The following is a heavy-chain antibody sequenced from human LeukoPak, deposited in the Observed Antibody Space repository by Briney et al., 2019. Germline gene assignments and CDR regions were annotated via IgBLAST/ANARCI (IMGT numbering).Heavy chain of an antibody. V-gene: IGHV3-21*01. D-gene: IGHD1-26*01. J-gene: IGHJ4*02. CDR1: GFTFSSYS. Sequence: GGSLRLSCAASGFTFSSYSMNWVRQAPGKGLEWVSSISSSSSYTYYADSVKGRFTISRDNAKNSLFLEMNSLRAEDTALYYCAREQAGAADYWGQGTLVTVSS. CDR3: AREQAGAADY. CDR2: ISSSSSYT.